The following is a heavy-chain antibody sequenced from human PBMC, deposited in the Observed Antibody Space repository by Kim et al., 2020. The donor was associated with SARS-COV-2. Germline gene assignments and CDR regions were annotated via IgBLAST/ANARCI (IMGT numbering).Heavy chain of an antibody. CDR2: FDPEDGET. CDR1: GYTLTELS. Sequence: ASVKVSCKVSGYTLTELSMHWVRQAPGKGLEWMGGFDPEDGETIYAQKFQGRVTMTEDTSTDTAYMELSSLRSEDTAVYYCATGIAVAGTVDYWGQGTLVTVSS. D-gene: IGHD6-19*01. J-gene: IGHJ4*02. V-gene: IGHV1-24*01. CDR3: ATGIAVAGTVDY.